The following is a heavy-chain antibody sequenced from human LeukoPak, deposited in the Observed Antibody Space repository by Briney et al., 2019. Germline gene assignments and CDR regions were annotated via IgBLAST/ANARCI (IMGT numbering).Heavy chain of an antibody. D-gene: IGHD3-16*02. CDR2: ISSSSSYI. J-gene: IGHJ4*02. Sequence: NPGGVLRLSCAASGFTFSSYSMNWVRQAPGKGLEWVSSISSSSSYIYYADSVKGRFTISRDNAKNSLYLQMNSLRAEDTAVYYCARERNIRLGELSFLDYWGQGTPVTVSS. V-gene: IGHV3-21*01. CDR1: GFTFSSYS. CDR3: ARERNIRLGELSFLDY.